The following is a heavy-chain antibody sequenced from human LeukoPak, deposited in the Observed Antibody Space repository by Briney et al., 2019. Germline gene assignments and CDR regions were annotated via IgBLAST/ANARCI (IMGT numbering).Heavy chain of an antibody. CDR3: ARDSHDYVWGSLGY. CDR1: GYTFTSYG. CDR2: ISAYKCNT. Sequence: GASVKVFCEASGYTFTSYGISGVRDAPGQALECMGYISAYKCNTNYAQKLRGRVTMTADTSTSTAYMEVRSLRSNDTAVYYCARDSHDYVWGSLGYWGQGTLVTVSS. J-gene: IGHJ4*02. D-gene: IGHD3-16*01. V-gene: IGHV1-18*04.